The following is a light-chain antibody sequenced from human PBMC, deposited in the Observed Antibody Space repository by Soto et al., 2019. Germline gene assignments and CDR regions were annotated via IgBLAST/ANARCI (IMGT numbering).Light chain of an antibody. J-gene: IGKJ5*01. Sequence: DIQMTQSPSSLSASVGDRVTITCRASQSISSYLNWYQQKPGKAPKLLIYKASTLKSGVPSRFSGSGSGTDFTLTINSLQPEDFATYYCQQAYSYPITFGQGTRLE. CDR1: QSISSY. CDR3: QQAYSYPIT. CDR2: KAS. V-gene: IGKV1-39*01.